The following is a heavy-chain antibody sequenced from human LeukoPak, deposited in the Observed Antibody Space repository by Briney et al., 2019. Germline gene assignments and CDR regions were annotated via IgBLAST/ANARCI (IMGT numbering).Heavy chain of an antibody. CDR1: GGSINSYY. Sequence: PSETLSLTCTVSGGSINSYYWSWIRPPPGKGREWSGNIYYSGSTNYNPSLKSRVTISVDTSKNQFSLKRSSVTDAGTGLYYCARDWDPGAFDIWVQGGMVSVCS. V-gene: IGHV4-59*01. D-gene: IGHD1-26*01. J-gene: IGHJ3*02. CDR2: IYYSGST. CDR3: ARDWDPGAFDI.